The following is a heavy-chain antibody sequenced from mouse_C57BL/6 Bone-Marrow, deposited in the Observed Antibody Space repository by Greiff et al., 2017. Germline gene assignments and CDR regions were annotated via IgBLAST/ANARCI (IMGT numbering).Heavy chain of an antibody. CDR3: TPYPFDY. J-gene: IGHJ2*01. CDR1: GFNIKDYY. V-gene: IGHV14-1*01. D-gene: IGHD2-10*01. CDR2: IDPEDGDT. Sequence: VQLQQSGAELVRPGASVKLSCTASGFNIKDYYMHWVKQRPEQGLEWIGRIDPEDGDTESAPKFQGKATMTAETSSNTAYQHLSSLNSDDADVYYCTPYPFDYWGQGTTLTVSS.